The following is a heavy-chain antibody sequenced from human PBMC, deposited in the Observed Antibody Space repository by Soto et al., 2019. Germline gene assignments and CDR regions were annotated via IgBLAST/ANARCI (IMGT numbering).Heavy chain of an antibody. Sequence: ESGGGLVQPGGSLRLSCAVSGFTLDDYTMHWVRQAPGKGLEWVSGVGWNGGDIVYADSVKGRFTVSRDNTRNSLYLEVNSLTTEDTAIYFCAKERAVVVPVSTSYIHYYGLDVWGQGTTVTVS. V-gene: IGHV3-9*01. CDR2: VGWNGGDI. CDR1: GFTLDDYT. D-gene: IGHD2-2*01. J-gene: IGHJ6*02. CDR3: AKERAVVVPVSTSYIHYYGLDV.